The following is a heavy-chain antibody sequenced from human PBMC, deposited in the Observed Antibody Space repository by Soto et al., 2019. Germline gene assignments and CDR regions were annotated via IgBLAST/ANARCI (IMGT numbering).Heavy chain of an antibody. D-gene: IGHD6-13*01. CDR2: ISGSGGST. Sequence: GGSLRLSCAASGFTFSSYWMHWVRQAPGKGLVWVSAISGSGGSTYYADSVKGRFTISRDNSKNTLYLQMNSLRAEDTAVYYCAKSSQQLVVFDYWGQGTLVTVSS. V-gene: IGHV3-23*01. CDR1: GFTFSSYW. CDR3: AKSSQQLVVFDY. J-gene: IGHJ4*02.